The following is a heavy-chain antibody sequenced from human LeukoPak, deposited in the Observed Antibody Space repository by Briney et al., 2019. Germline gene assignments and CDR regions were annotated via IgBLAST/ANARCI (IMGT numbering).Heavy chain of an antibody. CDR3: ATRLITIFGVVIPAFVY. Sequence: ASVKVSCKVSGYTLPELSMHWVRQAPGKGLEWMGGFDPEDGETIYAQKFQGRVTMTEDTSTDTAYMELSSLRSEDTAVYYCATRLITIFGVVIPAFVYWGQGTLVTVSS. CDR2: FDPEDGET. CDR1: GYTLPELS. V-gene: IGHV1-24*01. J-gene: IGHJ4*02. D-gene: IGHD3-3*01.